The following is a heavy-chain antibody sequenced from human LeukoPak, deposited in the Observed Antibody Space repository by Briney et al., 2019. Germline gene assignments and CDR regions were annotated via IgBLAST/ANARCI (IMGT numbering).Heavy chain of an antibody. Sequence: SETLSLTCTVSGGSISSSSYYWGWIRQPPGKGLEWIGSIYYSGSTYYNPSLKSRVTISVDTSKNQFSLKLSSVTAADTAVYYCARRDSGYGLFDYWGQETLVTVSS. CDR2: IYYSGST. CDR1: GGSISSSSYY. CDR3: ARRDSGYGLFDY. J-gene: IGHJ4*02. D-gene: IGHD5-12*01. V-gene: IGHV4-39*01.